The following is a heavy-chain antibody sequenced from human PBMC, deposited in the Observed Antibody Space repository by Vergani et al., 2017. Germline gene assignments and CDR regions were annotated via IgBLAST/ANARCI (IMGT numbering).Heavy chain of an antibody. CDR2: VNHGGST. CDR1: GGSFSDYY. J-gene: IGHJ4*02. CDR3: ASIARAPPRRHPPPDY. V-gene: IGHV4-34*01. D-gene: IGHD3-16*02. Sequence: QVQLQEWGAGLLKTSETLSLTCGVSGGSFSDYYWSWIRQAPGMGLEWIGEVNHGGSTNYNPSLKSRVSISVDTSKNQFSLQLTSVTAADSALYFCASIARAPPRRHPPPDYWGQGILVTVSS.